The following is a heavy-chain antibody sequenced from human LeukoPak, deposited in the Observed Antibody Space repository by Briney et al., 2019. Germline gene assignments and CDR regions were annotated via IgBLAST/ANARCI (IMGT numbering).Heavy chain of an antibody. CDR2: ISSSSSYI. Sequence: GGSLRLSRAASGFTFSSYSMNWVRQAPGKGLEWVSSISSSSSYIYYADSVKGRFTISRDNAKNSLYLQMNSLRAEDTAVYYCARGTGYYGSGSYYTFDYWGQGTLVTVSS. J-gene: IGHJ4*02. D-gene: IGHD3-10*01. CDR1: GFTFSSYS. CDR3: ARGTGYYGSGSYYTFDY. V-gene: IGHV3-21*01.